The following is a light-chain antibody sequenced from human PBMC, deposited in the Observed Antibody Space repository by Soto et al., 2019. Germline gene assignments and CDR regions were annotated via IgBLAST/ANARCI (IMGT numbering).Light chain of an antibody. CDR1: QSLLHRSGKTC. J-gene: IGKJ2*01. V-gene: IGKV2D-29*01. CDR3: MQSIQLPYT. Sequence: DVVLTQTPLSLSVTPGQPATISCKSSQSLLHRSGKTCMYWFLQKPGQPPHLLIYEVSNRFSGVSDRFSGIGSGTYFTLKISRVEAEDVGMYYLMQSIQLPYTFGQGTKLEIK. CDR2: EVS.